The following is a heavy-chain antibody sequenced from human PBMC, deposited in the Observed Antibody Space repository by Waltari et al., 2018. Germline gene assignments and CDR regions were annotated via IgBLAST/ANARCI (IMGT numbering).Heavy chain of an antibody. CDR2: IYHSGST. J-gene: IGHJ4*02. D-gene: IGHD2-2*01. Sequence: QVQLQESGPGLVKPSETLSLTCTVSGYSISSGYYWGWIRQPPGKGLGWIGSIYHSGSTYYNPSLKSRVTISVDTSKNQFSLKLSSVTAADTAVYYCARGASQYQLLYYFDYWGQGTLVTVSS. CDR3: ARGASQYQLLYYFDY. CDR1: GYSISSGYY. V-gene: IGHV4-38-2*02.